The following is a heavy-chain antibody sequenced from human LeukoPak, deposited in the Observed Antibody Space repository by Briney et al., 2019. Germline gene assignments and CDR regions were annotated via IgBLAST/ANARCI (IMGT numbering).Heavy chain of an antibody. Sequence: GGSLRLSCAASGFTFSSYAMSWVRQAPGKGLEWVAIIWYDGSNKYYADSVKGRFTISRDNSKNTLYLQLDSLRVEDTAVYYCAHRRGYYFDFWGQGTLVTVSS. CDR2: IWYDGSNK. CDR1: GFTFSSYA. D-gene: IGHD2-2*01. V-gene: IGHV3-33*08. CDR3: AHRRGYYFDF. J-gene: IGHJ4*02.